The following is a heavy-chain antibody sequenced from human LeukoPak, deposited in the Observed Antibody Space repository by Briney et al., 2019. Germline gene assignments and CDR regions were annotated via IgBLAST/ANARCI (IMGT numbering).Heavy chain of an antibody. Sequence: GGSLRLSCAASGFTFSDYYMSWVRQAPGKGLEWVSYISSSGSTIYYADSVKGRFTISRDNAKNSLYLQMNSLRAADTAVYYCARGEDHDYVWGSYRYTSLDYWGQGTLVTVSS. J-gene: IGHJ4*02. D-gene: IGHD3-16*02. CDR1: GFTFSDYY. CDR2: ISSSGSTI. CDR3: ARGEDHDYVWGSYRYTSLDY. V-gene: IGHV3-11*01.